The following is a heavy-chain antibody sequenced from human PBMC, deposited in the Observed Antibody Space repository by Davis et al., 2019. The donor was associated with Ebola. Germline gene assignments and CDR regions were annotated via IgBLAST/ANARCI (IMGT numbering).Heavy chain of an antibody. CDR2: MFHDGTT. V-gene: IGHV4-38-2*02. J-gene: IGHJ4*02. CDR1: GYSIGSGYQ. D-gene: IGHD3-9*01. CDR3: ARVRYLGDYFDY. Sequence: PGGSLRLSCTVSGYSIGSGYQWGWIRQPPGKGLEWLGNMFHDGTTYYNESLRSRLTLSMDTSRTQFSLKVSSMAASDTAIYFCARVRYLGDYFDYWGQGTLVTVSS.